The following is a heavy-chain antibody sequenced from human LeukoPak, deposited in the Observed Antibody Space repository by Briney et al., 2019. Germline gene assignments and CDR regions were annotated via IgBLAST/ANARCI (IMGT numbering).Heavy chain of an antibody. CDR2: INIDGTTT. J-gene: IGHJ4*02. V-gene: IGHV3-74*01. CDR3: ARVTCGNPFFHY. D-gene: IGHD4-23*01. CDR1: GFTFSNYW. Sequence: PGGSLRLSCAASGFTFSNYWMHWVRQDPGKGLVWVSHINIDGTTTNYADSVKGRFIISRDNAKDTLYLQMNSLTAEDTAVYYCARVTCGNPFFHYWGQGTLVTVSS.